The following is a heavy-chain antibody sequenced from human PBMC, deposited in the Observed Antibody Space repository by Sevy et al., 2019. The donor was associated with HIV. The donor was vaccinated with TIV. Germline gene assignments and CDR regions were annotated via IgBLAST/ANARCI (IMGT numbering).Heavy chain of an antibody. Sequence: GGSLRLSCTASGFTFGDYAMSWFRQAPGKGLEWVGFIRSKAYGGTTEYAASVKGRFTISRDDSKSIAYLQMNSLKTEDTAVYYCTVNYYDSSGYYAFDYWGQGTLATVSS. CDR3: TVNYYDSSGYYAFDY. D-gene: IGHD3-22*01. CDR1: GFTFGDYA. V-gene: IGHV3-49*03. J-gene: IGHJ4*02. CDR2: IRSKAYGGTT.